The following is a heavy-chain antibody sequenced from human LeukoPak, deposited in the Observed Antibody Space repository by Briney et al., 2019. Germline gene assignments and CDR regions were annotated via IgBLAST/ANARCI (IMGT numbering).Heavy chain of an antibody. CDR2: FDPEDGET. D-gene: IGHD2-2*01. Sequence: GASVKVSCKVSGYTRTELSMHWVRHAPGKGLEWMGGFDPEDGETIYAQKFQGRVTMTEDTSTDTAYMELSSLRSEDTAVYYCATTSIVVPALTSFDPWGQGTLVTVSS. CDR1: GYTRTELS. CDR3: ATTSIVVPALTSFDP. J-gene: IGHJ5*02. V-gene: IGHV1-24*01.